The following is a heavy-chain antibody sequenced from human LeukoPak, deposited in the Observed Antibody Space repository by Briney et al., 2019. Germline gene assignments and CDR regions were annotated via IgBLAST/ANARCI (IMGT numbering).Heavy chain of an antibody. CDR3: AKDLVVPVKMGPAANWFDP. CDR1: GFTFSSYA. Sequence: GGSLRLSCAASGFTFSSYAMNWVRQAPGKGLEWVSAISGSGGSTYYADSVKGRFTISRDNSKNTLYLQMNSLRAEDTAVYYCAKDLVVPVKMGPAANWFDPWGQGTLVTVSS. J-gene: IGHJ5*02. D-gene: IGHD2-21*02. V-gene: IGHV3-23*01. CDR2: ISGSGGST.